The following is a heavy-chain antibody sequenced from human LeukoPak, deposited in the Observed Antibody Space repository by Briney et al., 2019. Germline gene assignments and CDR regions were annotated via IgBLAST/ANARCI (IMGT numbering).Heavy chain of an antibody. J-gene: IGHJ4*02. CDR2: IRFDGTSK. D-gene: IGHD4-17*01. Sequence: GGSLRLSCAASGFTFSNFGMHWVRQAPGKGLEWVAFIRFDGTSKFYADSVKARFTISRDNSKNTLYLQMNSLRAEDTAVYYCATPPTVTRNYWGQGTLVTVSS. CDR3: ATPPTVTRNY. V-gene: IGHV3-30*02. CDR1: GFTFSNFG.